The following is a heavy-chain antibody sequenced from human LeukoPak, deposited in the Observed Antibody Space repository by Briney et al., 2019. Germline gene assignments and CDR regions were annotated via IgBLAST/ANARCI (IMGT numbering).Heavy chain of an antibody. CDR3: ARHRAIAGPFDL. Sequence: SGTLALTCTVSVGSISSYYWSWFRLPPRKGLEWIGQISYSGLTKFHPALKSRVIISVDTSKNQISVNLSSVTAADTAFYYCARHRAIAGPFDLWGQGTLVTVSS. CDR2: ISYSGLT. D-gene: IGHD6-19*01. J-gene: IGHJ4*02. CDR1: VGSISSYY. V-gene: IGHV4-59*08.